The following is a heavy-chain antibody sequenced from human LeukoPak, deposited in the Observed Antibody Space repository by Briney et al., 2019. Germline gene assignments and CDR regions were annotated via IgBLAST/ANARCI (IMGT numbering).Heavy chain of an antibody. J-gene: IGHJ5*02. D-gene: IGHD6-6*01. CDR2: INPHSGDT. CDR3: ARDRTRLSSSSRWFDP. Sequence: GASAKVSCKASGCTFTGYYIHWVRQAPGQGLEWVGWINPHSGDTNYAQKFQGRVTMTRDTSISTAYMELSRLRSDDTAVYYCARDRTRLSSSSRWFDPWGQGTLVTVSS. CDR1: GCTFTGYY. V-gene: IGHV1-2*02.